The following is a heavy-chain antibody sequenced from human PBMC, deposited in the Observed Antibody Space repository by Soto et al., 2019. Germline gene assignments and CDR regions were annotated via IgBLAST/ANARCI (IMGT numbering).Heavy chain of an antibody. CDR2: IIPIFGTA. J-gene: IGHJ5*02. CDR3: ARVVPGAEAWFGP. CDR1: GGTFSSYS. Sequence: ASVKVSCKASGGTFSSYSISWVRQAPGQGLEWMGGIIPIFGTANYAQKFQGRVTMTTDKSTTTAYMELRSLRSDDTAVYYCARVVPGAEAWFGPWGQGTLVTVSS. V-gene: IGHV1-69*05. D-gene: IGHD2-2*01.